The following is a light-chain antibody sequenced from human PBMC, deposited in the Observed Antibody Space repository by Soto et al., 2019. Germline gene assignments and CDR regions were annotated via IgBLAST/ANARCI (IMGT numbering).Light chain of an antibody. V-gene: IGKV3D-20*02. Sequence: EVVLTQSPGTLSLSPGERAALSCRASEGVASNYLAWYQQKPGQAPRLLIYGASSRATGVPDRFSGSGSGTNFTLTISRIEPEDFAVYYCQQRSNWPWTFGQGTKVDI. CDR2: GAS. J-gene: IGKJ1*01. CDR1: EGVASNY. CDR3: QQRSNWPWT.